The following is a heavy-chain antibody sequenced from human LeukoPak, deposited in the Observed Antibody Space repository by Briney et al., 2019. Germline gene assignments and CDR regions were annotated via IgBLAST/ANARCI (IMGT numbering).Heavy chain of an antibody. Sequence: PGKSLRLSCAASGFSFRTCGMHWVRQAPGKGLEWVAIDGTEIYYADSVKGRFTISRDNSKNTPYLQMDSLSGEDTAVYYCVTDKDWYFGSWGQGTLVTVSS. V-gene: IGHV3-33*01. CDR2: DGTEI. CDR3: VTDKDWYFGS. D-gene: IGHD3/OR15-3a*01. J-gene: IGHJ4*02. CDR1: GFSFRTCG.